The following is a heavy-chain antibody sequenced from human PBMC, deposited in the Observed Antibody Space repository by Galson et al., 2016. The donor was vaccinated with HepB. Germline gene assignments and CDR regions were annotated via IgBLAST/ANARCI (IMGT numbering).Heavy chain of an antibody. J-gene: IGHJ4*02. Sequence: CAISGDSVSTNKAAWNWIRQSPSRGLEWLGRTYYRSQWNNDYGVSVKSRIVVNPDTSKNHFSLHLNSVTPEDTAVYYCAREGYLAGETGFEYWGQGTLVTVSS. V-gene: IGHV6-1*01. CDR1: GDSVSTNKAA. CDR2: TYYRSQWNN. D-gene: IGHD4-17*01. CDR3: AREGYLAGETGFEY.